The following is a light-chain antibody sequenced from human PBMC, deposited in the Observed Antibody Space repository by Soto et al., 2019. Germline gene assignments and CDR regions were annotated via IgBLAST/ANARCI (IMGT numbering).Light chain of an antibody. J-gene: IGKJ1*01. CDR2: AAS. CDR1: QAITNY. V-gene: IGKV1-27*01. Sequence: DIQMTQSPSSVSASVGDRVTITCRASQAITNYLAWYQQKPGKVPKLLIYAASTLQSGVPSRFSGSGSGTDFTLTISSLQPEDVATYYCQKYNRAPETFGQGTKVEIK. CDR3: QKYNRAPET.